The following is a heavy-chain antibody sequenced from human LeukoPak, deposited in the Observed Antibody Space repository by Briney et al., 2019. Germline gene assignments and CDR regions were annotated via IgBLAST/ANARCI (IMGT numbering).Heavy chain of an antibody. D-gene: IGHD5-18*01. J-gene: IGHJ4*02. CDR2: ISSSSSYI. V-gene: IGHV3-21*01. Sequence: GGSLRLSCAASGFTFSSYSMNWVRQVPGKGLEWVSSISSSSSYIYYADSVKGRFTISRDNAKNSLYLQMNSLRAEDTAVYYCARDPTLDTAMVTDYWGQGTLVTVSS. CDR3: ARDPTLDTAMVTDY. CDR1: GFTFSSYS.